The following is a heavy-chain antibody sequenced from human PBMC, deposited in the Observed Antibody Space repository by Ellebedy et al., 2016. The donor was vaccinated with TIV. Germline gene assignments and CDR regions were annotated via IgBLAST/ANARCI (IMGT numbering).Heavy chain of an antibody. J-gene: IGHJ4*02. Sequence: ASVKVSXXASGYTFTSYYIHWVRQAPGQGLEWIGVIIPTNGAKNYAQRFQGRVTMTSDTSTSTVYMDLSGLSSEDTAIYYCAKESPRIKYFDFWGQGTLVTVSS. V-gene: IGHV1-46*01. CDR1: GYTFTSYY. CDR3: AKESPRIKYFDF. D-gene: IGHD1-14*01. CDR2: IIPTNGAK.